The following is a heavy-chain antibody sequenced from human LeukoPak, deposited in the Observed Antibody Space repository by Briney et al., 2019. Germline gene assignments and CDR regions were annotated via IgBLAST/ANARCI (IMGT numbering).Heavy chain of an antibody. CDR2: MNQDGSEK. J-gene: IGHJ4*02. CDR1: GFTFSNYW. Sequence: PGGSLRLSCAASGFTFSNYWMTWVRQAPGKGLEWVVNMNQDGSEKYFVDSLKGRFTISRDNAKNSLSLQMNSLRAEDTAVYYCARGHTVHRYWGQGTLVTVSS. V-gene: IGHV3-7*03. CDR3: ARGHTVHRY. D-gene: IGHD2-8*02.